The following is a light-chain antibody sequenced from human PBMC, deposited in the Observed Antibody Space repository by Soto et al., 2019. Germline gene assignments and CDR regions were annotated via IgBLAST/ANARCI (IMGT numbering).Light chain of an antibody. CDR1: SSDIGDYDY. J-gene: IGLJ2*01. V-gene: IGLV2-14*01. CDR3: CSYTDIALDVV. CDR2: DVT. Sequence: QSVLTQHASVSGSPGQSITISCTGTSSDIGDYDYVSWYQHLPGKAPKLLIFDVTHRPSGVSDRFSGSKSGNTASLTISGVRPEDEADYYCCSYTDIALDVVFGGGTQLTVL.